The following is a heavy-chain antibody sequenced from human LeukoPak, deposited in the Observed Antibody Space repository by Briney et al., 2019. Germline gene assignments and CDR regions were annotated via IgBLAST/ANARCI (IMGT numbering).Heavy chain of an antibody. Sequence: GESLKISCKGSGYRFTSDWIGWVRQMPGKGLEWMGIIYPGGSDTRYSPSFQGQVTISADKSISTAYLQWSSLKASDTAMYYCARQGVPARFSWSDPWGQGTLVTVSS. J-gene: IGHJ5*02. CDR2: IYPGGSDT. CDR3: ARQGVPARFSWSDP. CDR1: GYRFTSDW. D-gene: IGHD2-2*01. V-gene: IGHV5-51*01.